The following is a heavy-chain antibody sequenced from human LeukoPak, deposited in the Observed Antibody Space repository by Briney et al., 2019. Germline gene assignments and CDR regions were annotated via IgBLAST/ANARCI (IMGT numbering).Heavy chain of an antibody. D-gene: IGHD1-20*01. CDR3: ARMWGYNWNYIDY. CDR1: GFSLTTGGLC. V-gene: IGHV2-70*11. J-gene: IGHJ4*02. Sequence: RESGPALVKPTQTLTLTCTFSGFSLTTGGLCVTWVRQPPGKALEWLSRIDSDDDKYSSTSLEARLTISKDTSKNQVVLTMTSMDPVDTATYYCARMWGYNWNYIDYWGQGSLVTVSS. CDR2: IDSDDDK.